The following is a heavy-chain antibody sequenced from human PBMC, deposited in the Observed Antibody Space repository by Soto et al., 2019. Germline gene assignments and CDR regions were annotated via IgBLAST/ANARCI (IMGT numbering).Heavy chain of an antibody. CDR2: INPNSGGT. CDR1: GYTFTGYY. Sequence: ASVKVSCKASGYTFTGYYMHWVRQAPGQGLEWMGWINPNSGGTNYAQKFQGWVTMTRDTSISTAYMELSRLRSDDTAVYYCARDIAAAQYSWFDPWGQGTLVTVSS. J-gene: IGHJ5*02. D-gene: IGHD6-13*01. CDR3: ARDIAAAQYSWFDP. V-gene: IGHV1-2*04.